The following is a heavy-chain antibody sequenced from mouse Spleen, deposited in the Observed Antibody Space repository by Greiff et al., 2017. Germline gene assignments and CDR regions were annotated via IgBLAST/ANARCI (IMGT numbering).Heavy chain of an antibody. CDR3: ARKGAYYPVAFDY. CDR2: IYPRDGST. V-gene: IGHV1-85*01. J-gene: IGHJ2*01. Sequence: VKLMESGPELVKPGASVKLSCKASGYTFTSYDINWVKQRPGQGLEWIGWIYPRDGSTKYNEKFKGKATLTVDTSSSTAYMELHSLTSEDSAVYFCARKGAYYPVAFDYWGQGTTLTVSS. CDR1: GYTFTSYD. D-gene: IGHD2-10*01.